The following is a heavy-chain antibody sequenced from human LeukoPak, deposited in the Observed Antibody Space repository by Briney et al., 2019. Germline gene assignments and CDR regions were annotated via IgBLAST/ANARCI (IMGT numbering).Heavy chain of an antibody. CDR3: ARGWTGTRYFDY. V-gene: IGHV3-74*01. Sequence: GGSLRLSCAASGFTFSSYWMNWVRQAPGKGLVWVSRIASDGSSTTYADSVKGRFSISRDNAKNTLYLQMNSLRAEDTAVYYCARGWTGTRYFDYWGQGTLVTVSS. J-gene: IGHJ4*02. D-gene: IGHD1/OR15-1a*01. CDR2: IASDGSST. CDR1: GFTFSSYW.